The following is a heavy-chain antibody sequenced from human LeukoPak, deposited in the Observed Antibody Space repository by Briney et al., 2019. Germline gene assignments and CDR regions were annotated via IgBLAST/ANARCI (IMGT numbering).Heavy chain of an antibody. CDR3: AREFGKYYFDY. D-gene: IGHD3-16*01. CDR2: IWYDGSNK. J-gene: IGHJ4*02. V-gene: IGHV3-33*01. CDR1: GFTFSSYG. Sequence: GGSLRLSCAASGFTFSSYGMHWVRQAPGKGLEWVAIIWYDGSNKYYADSVKGRFTISRDNSKNALYLQMNSLRAEDTAVYYCAREFGKYYFDYWGQGTLVTVSS.